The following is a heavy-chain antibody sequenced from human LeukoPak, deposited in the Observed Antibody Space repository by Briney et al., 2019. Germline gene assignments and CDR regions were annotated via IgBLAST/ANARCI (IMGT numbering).Heavy chain of an antibody. CDR3: ARAHFYHDFWGGYYSGVDY. Sequence: ASVKVSCKTSGYTFTGYYMHWVRQAPGQGLEWMGWINPKSGDTNYAQKFQGRVTMTRDTSINTAYMDLSSLRSDDTAVYYCARAHFYHDFWGGYYSGVDYWGQGTLVTVSS. V-gene: IGHV1-2*02. J-gene: IGHJ4*02. D-gene: IGHD3-3*01. CDR1: GYTFTGYY. CDR2: INPKSGDT.